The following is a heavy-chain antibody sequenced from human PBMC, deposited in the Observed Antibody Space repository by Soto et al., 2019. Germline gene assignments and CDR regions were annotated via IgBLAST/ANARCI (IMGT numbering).Heavy chain of an antibody. CDR3: ARNLYDYVWGSYRH. D-gene: IGHD3-16*02. CDR2: IIPVFGTP. V-gene: IGHV1-69*01. CDR1: GYIFKNYA. Sequence: QVQLVQSGAEVKETGSSVKVSCKSSGYIFKNYAVTWLRQAPGQGLEWMGGIIPVFGTPDYSQKFRGRVTITADESTSTVYMELRSLTSEDTAVYYCARNLYDYVWGSYRHWGPGTLVTVSS. J-gene: IGHJ4*02.